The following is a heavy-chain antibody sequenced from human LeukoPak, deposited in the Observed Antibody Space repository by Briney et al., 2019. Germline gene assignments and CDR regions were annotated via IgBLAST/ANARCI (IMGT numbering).Heavy chain of an antibody. CDR1: GYTFTNYG. CDR2: IIAYTGNT. D-gene: IGHD1-26*01. Sequence: GASVKVSCKASGYTFTNYGISWVRQAPGQGLEWMGYIIAYTGNTNYAQNFQGRVTMTTDTSTSTAYMELRSLRSDDTAVYYCARDLVRGRRKWENNGMDVWGQGTRVTVSS. V-gene: IGHV1-18*01. J-gene: IGHJ6*02. CDR3: ARDLVRGRRKWENNGMDV.